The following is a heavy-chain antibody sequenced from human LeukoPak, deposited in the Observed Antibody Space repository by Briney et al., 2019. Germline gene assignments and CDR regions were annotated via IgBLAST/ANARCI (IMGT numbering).Heavy chain of an antibody. CDR3: ALGGSCYSGCARYDY. CDR1: GFTFSSYA. Sequence: GGSLRLSCAASGFTFSSYAMSWVRQAPGKGLEWVSAISGSGGSTYYADSVKGRFTISRDNSKNTLYLQMNSLRAEDTAVYYCALGGSCYSGCARYDYWGQGTLVTVSS. D-gene: IGHD2-15*01. V-gene: IGHV3-23*01. CDR2: ISGSGGST. J-gene: IGHJ4*02.